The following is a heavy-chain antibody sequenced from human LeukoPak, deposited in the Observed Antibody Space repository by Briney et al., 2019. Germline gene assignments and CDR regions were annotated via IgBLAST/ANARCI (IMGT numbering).Heavy chain of an antibody. V-gene: IGHV3-23*01. D-gene: IGHD3-10*01. CDR3: AKDQGYGSGSYYPELDS. CDR1: GFTFNRYA. J-gene: IGHJ4*02. CDR2: ISGSGGST. Sequence: GGSLRLSCAASGFTFNRYAVSWVRQAPGKGLEWVSAISGSGGSTYYADSVKGRCSISRDDSKSTLYLQLHSLRAEDTAIYYCAKDQGYGSGSYYPELDSWGQGTLVAVSS.